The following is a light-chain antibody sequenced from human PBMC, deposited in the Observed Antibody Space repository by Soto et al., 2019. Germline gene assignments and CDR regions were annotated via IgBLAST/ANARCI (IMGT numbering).Light chain of an antibody. J-gene: IGLJ1*01. CDR2: DVN. CDR3: CSYAGRFTSV. Sequence: QSVLTQPRSVSGSPGQSVTISCTGTSSDVGGYVYVPWYQHHPGKAPKLMIYDVNERPSGVPDRFSGSKFDNTASLTISGLQAEDEADYYCCSYAGRFTSVFGTGTKVTVL. CDR1: SSDVGGYVY. V-gene: IGLV2-11*01.